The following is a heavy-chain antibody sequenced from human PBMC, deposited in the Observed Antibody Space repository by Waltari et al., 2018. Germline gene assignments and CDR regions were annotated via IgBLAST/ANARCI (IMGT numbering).Heavy chain of an antibody. Sequence: QVQLVESGGGVVQPGRSLRLSCAASGFTFSSYAMHWVRQAPGKGLEWVAVISDDGSNKYYADSVKGRFTISRDNSKNTLYLQMNSLRAEDTAVYYCARSGGDYIGYFQHWGQGTLVTVSS. V-gene: IGHV3-30-3*01. CDR2: ISDDGSNK. CDR1: GFTFSSYA. D-gene: IGHD4-17*01. CDR3: ARSGGDYIGYFQH. J-gene: IGHJ1*01.